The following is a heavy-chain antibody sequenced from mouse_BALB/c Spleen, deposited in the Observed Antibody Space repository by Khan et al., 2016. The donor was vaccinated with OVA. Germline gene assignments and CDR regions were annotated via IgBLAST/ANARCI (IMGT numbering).Heavy chain of an antibody. CDR1: GYSITSGYA. J-gene: IGHJ2*01. CDR2: ISYIGVT. D-gene: IGHD1-1*01. CDR3: ARGNCYGYYFVY. V-gene: IGHV3-2*02. Sequence: EVQLQVSGPGLVKPSQSLSLTCTVTGYSITSGYAWNWNRQFPGNKLEWMGYISYIGVTSYTPSLKRRDSITRDSSKNQFFLQLNSVTTEDTANYCCARGNCYGYYFVYWGQGTTLTVSS.